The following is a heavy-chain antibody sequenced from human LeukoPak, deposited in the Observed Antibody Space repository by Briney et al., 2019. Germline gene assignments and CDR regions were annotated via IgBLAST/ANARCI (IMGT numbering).Heavy chain of an antibody. Sequence: SETLSLTCTVSGGSISSYYWSWIRQPPGKGLEWIGYIYYSGGTNYNPSLKSRVTISVDTSKNQFSLKLSSVTAADTAVYYCARDFPRSVAGLYYYGMDVWGQGTTVTVSS. CDR1: GGSISSYY. J-gene: IGHJ6*02. CDR2: IYYSGGT. CDR3: ARDFPRSVAGLYYYGMDV. V-gene: IGHV4-59*01. D-gene: IGHD6-19*01.